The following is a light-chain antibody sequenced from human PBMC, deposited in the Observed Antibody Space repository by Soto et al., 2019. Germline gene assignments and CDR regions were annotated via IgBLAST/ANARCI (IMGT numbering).Light chain of an antibody. CDR3: SSYAGSNNYVL. CDR1: SSDVGTYIY. CDR2: EVS. J-gene: IGLJ2*01. V-gene: IGLV2-8*01. Sequence: QSALTQPPSASGSPGQSVTFSCTGTSSDVGTYIYVSWYQQHPGKAPKLMIYEVSKRHSGVPDRFSGSKSGNTASLTVSGLQAEDEADYYCSSYAGSNNYVLFGGGTKLTVL.